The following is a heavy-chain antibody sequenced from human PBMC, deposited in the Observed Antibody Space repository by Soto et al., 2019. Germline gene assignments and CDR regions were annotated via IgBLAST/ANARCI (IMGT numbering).Heavy chain of an antibody. Sequence: EVQLLESGGGLVQPGGSLRLSCAASGFTFSSYAMSWVRQAPGKGLEWVSAISGSGGSTYYADSVKGRFTISRDNSKNTLYLQMNSLRAEDTAVYYCAKQTLGYFSNCVCNWFDPWVQGTLVTVSS. D-gene: IGHD2-8*01. V-gene: IGHV3-23*01. CDR1: GFTFSSYA. J-gene: IGHJ5*02. CDR2: ISGSGGST. CDR3: AKQTLGYFSNCVCNWFDP.